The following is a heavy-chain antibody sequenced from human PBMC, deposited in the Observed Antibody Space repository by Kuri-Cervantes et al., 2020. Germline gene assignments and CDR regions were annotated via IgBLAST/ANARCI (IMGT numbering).Heavy chain of an antibody. J-gene: IGHJ5*02. CDR1: GFTFSSYA. Sequence: GESLKISCAASGFTFSSYAMHWVRQAPGKGLEWVAVISYDGSNKYYADSVKGRFTISRDNSKNTLYLQMNSLRAEDTAVYYCARDLYDYVWGSYRNNWFDPWGQGTLVTVSS. CDR2: ISYDGSNK. D-gene: IGHD3-16*02. V-gene: IGHV3-30-3*01. CDR3: ARDLYDYVWGSYRNNWFDP.